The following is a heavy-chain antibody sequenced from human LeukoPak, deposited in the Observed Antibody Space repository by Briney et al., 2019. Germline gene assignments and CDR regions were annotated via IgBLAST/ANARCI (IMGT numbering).Heavy chain of an antibody. CDR3: ARVDTVTTTFDY. D-gene: IGHD4-17*01. CDR2: IHYTGSP. J-gene: IGHJ4*02. CDR1: GGSVSSGNYY. V-gene: IGHV4-61*01. Sequence: SETLSLTCTVSGGSVSSGNYYWSWIRQPPGKGREWIGYIHYTGSPNYNPSLKSRVTISVDTSKNQFSLRLNSVTAADTAVYYCARVDTVTTTFDYWGQGTLVTVSS.